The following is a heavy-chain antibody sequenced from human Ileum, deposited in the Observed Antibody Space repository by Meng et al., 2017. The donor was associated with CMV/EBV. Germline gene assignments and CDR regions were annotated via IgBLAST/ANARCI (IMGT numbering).Heavy chain of an antibody. Sequence: GESLKISCAASGFTFSNYAMSWVRQTPGKGLEWVSTITGTGGSTYYADSVRGRFTISRDNSKNTLYLHMNSLKAEDTAIYYCAKGTGIGSSNWFDPWGQGTLVTVSS. D-gene: IGHD1-26*01. V-gene: IGHV3-23*01. J-gene: IGHJ5*02. CDR3: AKGTGIGSSNWFDP. CDR1: GFTFSNYA. CDR2: ITGTGGST.